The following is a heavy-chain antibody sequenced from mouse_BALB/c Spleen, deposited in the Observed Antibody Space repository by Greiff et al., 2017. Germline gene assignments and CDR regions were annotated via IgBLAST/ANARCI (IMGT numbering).Heavy chain of an antibody. CDR3: VRRGWLGYFDV. D-gene: IGHD2-3*01. Sequence: EVQLVESGGGLVQPKGSLKLSCAASGFTFNTYAMNWVRQAPGKGLEWVARIRSKSNNYATYYADSVKDRFTISRDDSQSMLYLQMNNLKTEDTAMYYCVRRGWLGYFDVWGAGTTVTVSS. J-gene: IGHJ1*01. CDR2: IRSKSNNYAT. V-gene: IGHV10-1*02. CDR1: GFTFNTYA.